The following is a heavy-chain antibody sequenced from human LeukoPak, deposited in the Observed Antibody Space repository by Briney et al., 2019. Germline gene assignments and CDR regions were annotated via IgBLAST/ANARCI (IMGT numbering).Heavy chain of an antibody. V-gene: IGHV5-51*01. CDR1: EYSFTTYW. Sequence: GESLKISCKGSEYSFTTYWIAWVRQMPGKGLEWMGIIYPADSDTRNSSSFQGQVTISADKSISTAYLQWSSLKASDTAMYYCARQGSGWFYVDYGGQGTLVTVSS. D-gene: IGHD2/OR15-2a*01. J-gene: IGHJ4*02. CDR3: ARQGSGWFYVDY. CDR2: IYPADSDT.